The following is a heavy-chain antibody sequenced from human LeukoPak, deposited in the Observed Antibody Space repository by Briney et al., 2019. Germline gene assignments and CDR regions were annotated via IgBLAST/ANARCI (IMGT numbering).Heavy chain of an antibody. D-gene: IGHD3-3*02. CDR3: ARGFSQVDY. J-gene: IGHJ4*02. CDR2: IKQDGREK. V-gene: IGHV3-7*03. Sequence: PGGSLRLSCAASGITFSNYWMSWVRQAPGKGLEWVANIKQDGREKYYMDSVKGRFTISRDNAKNSLYLQMNSLRAEDTAVYYCARGFSQVDYWGQGTLVTVSS. CDR1: GITFSNYW.